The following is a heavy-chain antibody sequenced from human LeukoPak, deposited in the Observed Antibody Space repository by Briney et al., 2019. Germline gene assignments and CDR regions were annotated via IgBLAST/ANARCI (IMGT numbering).Heavy chain of an antibody. J-gene: IGHJ5*02. CDR1: GFTFSSYG. D-gene: IGHD3-10*02. CDR3: AALVRGPRSFDP. CDR2: IRYDGSNK. Sequence: GGSLRLSCAASGFTFSSYGMHWVRQAPGKGLEWVAFIRYDGSNKYYADSVKGRFTISRDNSKNTLYLQMNSLRVEDTAVYYCAALVRGPRSFDPWGQGTLLTVSS. V-gene: IGHV3-30*02.